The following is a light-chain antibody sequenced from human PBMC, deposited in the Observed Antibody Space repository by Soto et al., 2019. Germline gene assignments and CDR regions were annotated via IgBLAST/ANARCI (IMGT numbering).Light chain of an antibody. CDR3: QQSYSSPPIT. Sequence: DIQMTQSPSSLSASVGDRITVTCRASQSISSFLNWYQQKPGKAPKLLIHSASTLQSGVPSRFSGSGSGTDFTLTINSLQPEDFATYYCQQSYSSPPITFGQGTRLDIK. CDR2: SAS. J-gene: IGKJ5*01. V-gene: IGKV1-39*01. CDR1: QSISSF.